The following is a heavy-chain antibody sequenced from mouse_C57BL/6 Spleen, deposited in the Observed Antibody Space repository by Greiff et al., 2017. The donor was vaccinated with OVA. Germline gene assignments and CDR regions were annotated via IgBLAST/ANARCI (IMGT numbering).Heavy chain of an antibody. CDR1: GYAFSSYW. CDR3: ARDSSGYEDY. J-gene: IGHJ2*01. Sequence: ESGAELVKPGASVKISCKASGYAFSSYWMNWVKQRPGKGLEWIGQIYPGDGDTNYNGKFKGKATLTADKSSSTAYMQLSSLTSEDSAVYFCARDSSGYEDYWGQGTTLTVSS. CDR2: IYPGDGDT. D-gene: IGHD3-2*02. V-gene: IGHV1-80*01.